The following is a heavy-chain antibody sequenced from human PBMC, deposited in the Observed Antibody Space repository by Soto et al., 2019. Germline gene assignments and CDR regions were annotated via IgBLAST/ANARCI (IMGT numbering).Heavy chain of an antibody. CDR3: ARGDDSNDGCWFDP. J-gene: IGHJ5*02. D-gene: IGHD1-1*01. CDR1: GFTFSSYA. V-gene: IGHV3-23*01. Sequence: GGSLRLSXAASGFTFSSYAMSWVRQAPGKGLKWVSGISGRGGSTYYADSVKGRFTISRDNSKNTMYLQMNSLSAEDTAVYYCARGDDSNDGCWFDPWGQGTLVTVSS. CDR2: ISGRGGST.